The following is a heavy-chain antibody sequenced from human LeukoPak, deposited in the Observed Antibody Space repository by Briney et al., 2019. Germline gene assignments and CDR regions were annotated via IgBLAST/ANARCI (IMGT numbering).Heavy chain of an antibody. CDR2: ISAYNGNT. V-gene: IGHV1-18*01. CDR3: ARGANCGGDCYSWVHFDY. J-gene: IGHJ4*02. Sequence: ASVKVSCKASGYTFTSYGISWVRQAPGQGLEWMGWISAYNGNTNYAQKFQGRVTMTRDTSTSTVYMELSSLRSEDTAVYYCARGANCGGDCYSWVHFDYWGQGTLVTVSS. CDR1: GYTFTSYG. D-gene: IGHD2-21*02.